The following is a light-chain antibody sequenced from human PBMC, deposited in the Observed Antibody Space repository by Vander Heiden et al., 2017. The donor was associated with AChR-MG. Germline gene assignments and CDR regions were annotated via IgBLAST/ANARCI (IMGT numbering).Light chain of an antibody. V-gene: IGLV2-14*01. CDR3: SSYTSSSVV. J-gene: IGLJ2*01. CDR1: SSDVGGYNY. Sequence: QSALTQPASVSGPPGQSITISCTGTSSDVGGYNYVSWYQQHPGKAPKRMIYDVSKRPSGVSNRFSGSKSGNTASLTISGLQAEDEADYYCSSYTSSSVVFGGGTKLTVL. CDR2: DVS.